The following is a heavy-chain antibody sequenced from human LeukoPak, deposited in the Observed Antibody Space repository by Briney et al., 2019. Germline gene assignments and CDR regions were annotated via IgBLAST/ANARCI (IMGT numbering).Heavy chain of an antibody. CDR3: ARSDGYGLVGI. V-gene: IGHV4-59*12. J-gene: IGHJ3*02. Sequence: SETLSLTCTVSGGSISSYYWSWIRQPPGKGLEWIGYIYYSGSTNYNPSLKSRVTILVDTSKNQFSLKLSSVTAADTAVYYCARSDGYGLVGIWGQGTMVTVSS. CDR1: GGSISSYY. CDR2: IYYSGST. D-gene: IGHD3-10*01.